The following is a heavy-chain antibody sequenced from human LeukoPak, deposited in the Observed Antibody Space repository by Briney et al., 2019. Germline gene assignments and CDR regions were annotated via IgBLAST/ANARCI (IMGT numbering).Heavy chain of an antibody. CDR3: ARGRDIVVVVAATRRRDYFDY. D-gene: IGHD2-15*01. CDR2: IYYSGST. J-gene: IGHJ4*02. Sequence: PSETLSLTCTVSGGSISSYYWSWIRQPPGKGLEWIGYIYYSGSTNYNPSLESRVTISVDTSKNQFSLKLSSVTAADTAVYYCARGRDIVVVVAATRRRDYFDYWGQGTLVTVSS. V-gene: IGHV4-59*12. CDR1: GGSISSYY.